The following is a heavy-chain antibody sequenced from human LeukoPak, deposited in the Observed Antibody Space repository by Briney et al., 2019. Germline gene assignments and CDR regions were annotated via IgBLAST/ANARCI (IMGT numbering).Heavy chain of an antibody. CDR2: IYTSGST. D-gene: IGHD4-17*01. CDR3: AREKGLSTVTYDKAFDI. Sequence: SETLSLTCTVSGGSISSYYWSWIRQPGGKGLEWIGRIYTSGSTNYNPSLKSRVTMSVDTSKNQFSLKLSSVTAADTAVYYCAREKGLSTVTYDKAFDIWGQGTMVTVSS. J-gene: IGHJ3*02. CDR1: GGSISSYY. V-gene: IGHV4-4*07.